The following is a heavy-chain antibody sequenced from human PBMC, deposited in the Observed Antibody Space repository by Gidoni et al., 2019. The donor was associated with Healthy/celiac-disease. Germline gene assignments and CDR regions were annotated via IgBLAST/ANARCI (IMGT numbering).Heavy chain of an antibody. V-gene: IGHV4-59*01. J-gene: IGHJ4*02. CDR2: INDSGSN. CDR1: RVSISSYY. CDR3: ARARGRCEHQFDY. D-gene: IGHD2-8*01. Sequence: QVQLQESGPRLVKPSETLSLTCTVSRVSISSYYWSWIRQPPGKGLDWCGYINDSGSNHYNPSLKSRVTISVDTSKNQFSLKLSSVTAADTAVYYCARARGRCEHQFDYWGQGTLVTVSS.